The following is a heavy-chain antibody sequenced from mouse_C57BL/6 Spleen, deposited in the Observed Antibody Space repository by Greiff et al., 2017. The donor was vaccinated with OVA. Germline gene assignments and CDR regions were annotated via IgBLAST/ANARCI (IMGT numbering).Heavy chain of an antibody. Sequence: VQLQQPGAGLVIPGASVKLSCKASGYTFTSSWMHGVKRRPGRGLEWIGGIDPYVGYTTYNQKLKGKSTMTVDKSSSTAYMQLSSLTSEDSAVYFCARLGSSGFAYWGQGTLGTVSA. CDR2: IDPYVGYT. CDR3: ARLGSSGFAY. CDR1: GYTFTSSW. D-gene: IGHD4-1*01. J-gene: IGHJ3*01. V-gene: IGHV1-69*01.